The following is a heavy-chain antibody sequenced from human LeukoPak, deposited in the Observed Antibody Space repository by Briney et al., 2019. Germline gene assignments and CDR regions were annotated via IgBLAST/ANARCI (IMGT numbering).Heavy chain of an antibody. D-gene: IGHD2-21*01. CDR1: GFTFSVFD. Sequence: GGSLNLSWAASGFTFSVFDIPWVRQASGKGLEWVGCIKTRHDSNALAYAASANGRFPMSRDDSTNTAFPQMDSLKTEDTAVYYCATRNCNNFKCFSFDYRGQGILVTVSS. J-gene: IGHJ4*02. V-gene: IGHV3-73*01. CDR3: ATRNCNNFKCFSFDY. CDR2: IKTRHDSNAL.